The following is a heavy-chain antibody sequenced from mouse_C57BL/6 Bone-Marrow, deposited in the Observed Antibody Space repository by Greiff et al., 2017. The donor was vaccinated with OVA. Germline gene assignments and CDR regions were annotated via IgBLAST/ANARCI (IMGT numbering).Heavy chain of an antibody. Sequence: VQLQQSGPELVQPGASVTISCKASGYSFTGYYMNWVKQSPEKSLEWIGEINPSNGGTTYNQKFKAKATMTVDKSSSTAYMQLKSLTSEDSAVYYCARIVYDGRSIDYWGQGTTLTVSS. J-gene: IGHJ2*01. V-gene: IGHV1-42*01. D-gene: IGHD1-1*01. CDR3: ARIVYDGRSIDY. CDR1: GYSFTGYY. CDR2: INPSNGGT.